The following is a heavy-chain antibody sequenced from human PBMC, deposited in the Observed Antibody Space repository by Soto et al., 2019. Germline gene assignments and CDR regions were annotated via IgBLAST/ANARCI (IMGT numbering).Heavy chain of an antibody. CDR3: ARGWASSSHAFDI. CDR2: IYYSGST. CDR1: GGSISSGDYY. D-gene: IGHD6-6*01. Sequence: QVQLQESGPGLVKPSQTLSLTCTVSGGSISSGDYYWSWIRQPPGKGLEWIGYIYYSGSTYYNPSLKSRVTIAVDTARHQFPRMLRSVTAGDTAVYVWARGWASSSHAFDIWGQGTMVTVSS. V-gene: IGHV4-30-4*01. J-gene: IGHJ3*02.